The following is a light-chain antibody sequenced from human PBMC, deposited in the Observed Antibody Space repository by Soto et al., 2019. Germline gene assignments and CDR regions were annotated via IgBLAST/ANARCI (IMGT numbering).Light chain of an antibody. J-gene: IGKJ1*01. CDR2: GAS. Sequence: EILMTQSPATLSVSPGERATLSCRASQSVSSSLAWYQQKPGQAPRLLIYGASTRATGIPARFSGSGSGTEFTLTISSLQSEDFAVYYCQQYNNWPPGMFGPGTKVDIK. CDR3: QQYNNWPPGM. CDR1: QSVSSS. V-gene: IGKV3-15*01.